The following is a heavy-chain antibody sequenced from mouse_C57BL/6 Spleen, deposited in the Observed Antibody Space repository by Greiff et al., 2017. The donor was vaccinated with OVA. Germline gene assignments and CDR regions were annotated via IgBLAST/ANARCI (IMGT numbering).Heavy chain of an antibody. V-gene: IGHV5-9-1*02. Sequence: EVKLVESGDGLVKPGGSLKLSCAASGFTFSSYAMSWVRQTPEQGLEWVAYISSGGGYIYYADTVKGRFTISRDTARNTLYLQMSSLKSEDTAMYYCTRRDPDWYFDVWGTGTTVTVSS. CDR3: TRRDPDWYFDV. CDR1: GFTFSSYA. D-gene: IGHD3-3*01. CDR2: ISSGGGYI. J-gene: IGHJ1*03.